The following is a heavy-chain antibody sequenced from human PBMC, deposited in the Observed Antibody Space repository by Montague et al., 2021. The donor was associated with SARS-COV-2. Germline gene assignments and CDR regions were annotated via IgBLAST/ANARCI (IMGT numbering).Heavy chain of an antibody. J-gene: IGHJ3*02. V-gene: IGHV3-23*01. CDR3: AKLVRMFSCYFWDAFDI. CDR1: GFTFSSYA. CDR2: ISGSSGST. D-gene: IGHD2-15*01. Sequence: SLRLSCAASGFTFSSYATSWVRQAPGKGLEWVSAISGSSGSTYYADSVKGRFTISRDNSKNTLYLQMNSLRAEDTAVYYCAKLVRMFSCYFWDAFDIWGQGTMVTVSS.